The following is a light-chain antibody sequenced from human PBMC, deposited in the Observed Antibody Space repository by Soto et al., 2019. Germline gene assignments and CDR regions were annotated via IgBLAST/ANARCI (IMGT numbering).Light chain of an antibody. CDR1: QSVSSY. CDR2: DSS. CDR3: QQRSNWPT. Sequence: VLPKSQGPLSLSPGARATPSCRASQSVSSYLAWYKQKPGPAPRLLIYDSSNRATGIPARFSGSGSGTDFTLTISSLEPEEFAVYYCQQRSNWPTFGQGTRLEIK. V-gene: IGKV3-11*01. J-gene: IGKJ5*01.